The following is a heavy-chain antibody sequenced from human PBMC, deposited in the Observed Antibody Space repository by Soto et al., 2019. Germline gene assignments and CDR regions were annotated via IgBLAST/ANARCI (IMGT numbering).Heavy chain of an antibody. CDR3: ARDLTVTSARYGMDV. CDR1: GFTFSSYS. D-gene: IGHD4-17*01. V-gene: IGHV3-21*01. Sequence: PGGSLRLSCAASGFTFSSYSMNWVRQAPGKGLEWVSPISSSSSYIYYADTVKGRFTISRDNAKNSLYLQMNSLRAEDTAVYYCARDLTVTSARYGMDVWGQGTTVTVSS. J-gene: IGHJ6*02. CDR2: ISSSSSYI.